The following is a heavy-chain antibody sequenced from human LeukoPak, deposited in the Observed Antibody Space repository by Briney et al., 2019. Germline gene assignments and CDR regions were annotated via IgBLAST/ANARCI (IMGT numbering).Heavy chain of an antibody. V-gene: IGHV1-69*05. CDR3: AATVVYGGNDY. Sequence: SVKVSCKASGGTFSSYAVSWVRQAPGQGLEWMGRIIPIFGTANYAQKFQGRVTITTDESTSTAYMELSSLRSEDTAVYYCAATVVYGGNDYWGQGTLVTVSS. D-gene: IGHD4/OR15-4a*01. J-gene: IGHJ4*02. CDR1: GGTFSSYA. CDR2: IIPIFGTA.